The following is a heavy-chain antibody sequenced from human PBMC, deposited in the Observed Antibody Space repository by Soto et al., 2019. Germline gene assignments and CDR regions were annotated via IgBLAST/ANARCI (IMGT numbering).Heavy chain of an antibody. D-gene: IGHD1-1*01. CDR1: GFTFSSVA. CDR3: AKLYWNPRYFDY. V-gene: IGHV3-23*01. CDR2: ITDTGGST. Sequence: GGSLRLSCAASGFTFSSVAMAWVRQAPGKGLEWVSSITDTGGSTDYADSVKGRFTISRDNSRNTLYLQMNSLRADDTAVYYCAKLYWNPRYFDYWGQGTRVTNSS. J-gene: IGHJ4*01.